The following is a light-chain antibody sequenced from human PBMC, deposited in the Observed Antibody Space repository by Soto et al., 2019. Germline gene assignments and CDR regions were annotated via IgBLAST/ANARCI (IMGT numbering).Light chain of an antibody. Sequence: YELTQPPSVSVAPGKTARITCGGNNIGSKSVHWYQQKPGQAPVLVIYYDSDRPSGIPERFSGSNSGNTATLTISRVEAGAEADYYCQVWDSSSDLVVFGGGTKLTVL. J-gene: IGLJ2*01. CDR2: YDS. V-gene: IGLV3-21*04. CDR1: NIGSKS. CDR3: QVWDSSSDLVV.